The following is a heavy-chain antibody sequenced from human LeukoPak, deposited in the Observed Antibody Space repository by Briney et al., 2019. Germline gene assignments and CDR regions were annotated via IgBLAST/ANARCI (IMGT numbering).Heavy chain of an antibody. J-gene: IGHJ3*02. CDR3: ADRSSGSYLMGDAFDI. CDR2: ISGSGGST. Sequence: GGSLRLSCAASGFTFSSYAMSWVRQALGKGLEWVSAISGSGGSTYYADSVKGRFTISRDSSKNTLYLQMNSLRAEDTAVYYCADRSSGSYLMGDAFDIWGQGTMVTVSS. D-gene: IGHD1-26*01. V-gene: IGHV3-23*01. CDR1: GFTFSSYA.